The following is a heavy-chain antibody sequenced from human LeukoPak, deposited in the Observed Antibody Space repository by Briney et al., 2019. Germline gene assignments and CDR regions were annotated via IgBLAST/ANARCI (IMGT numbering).Heavy chain of an antibody. D-gene: IGHD3-22*01. CDR1: GGTFSSYA. CDR3: ARPPSYYDSSGSDAFDI. V-gene: IGHV1-69*05. J-gene: IGHJ3*02. Sequence: GASVKVSCKASGGTFSSYAISWVRQAPGQGLEWMGRIIPIFGTANYAQKFQGRVTITTDESTSTAYMELSSLRSEDTAVYYCARPPSYYDSSGSDAFDIWGQGTMATVSS. CDR2: IIPIFGTA.